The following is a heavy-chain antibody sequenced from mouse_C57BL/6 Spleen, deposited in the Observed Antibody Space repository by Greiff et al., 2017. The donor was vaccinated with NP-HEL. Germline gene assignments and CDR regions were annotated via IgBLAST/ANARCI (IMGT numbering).Heavy chain of an antibody. CDR1: GFNITDDY. CDR2: IGPENGDT. CDR3: TAGVDY. J-gene: IGHJ2*01. Sequence: VHVKQSGAELVRPGASVKLSCTASGFNITDDYMHWVQQRPEQGLEWIGWIGPENGDTEYASKFQGNVTITADTSSNTAYLQLSSLPSEDTAVDCCTAGVDYWGQGTTLTVSS. V-gene: IGHV14-4*01.